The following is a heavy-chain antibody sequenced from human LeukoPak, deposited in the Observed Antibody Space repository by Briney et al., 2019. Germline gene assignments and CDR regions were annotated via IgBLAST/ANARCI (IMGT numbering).Heavy chain of an antibody. CDR2: INPNSGGT. CDR1: GYTFTGYY. V-gene: IGHV1-2*02. CDR3: AKGPQQLVRDQNWFDP. Sequence: ASVKVSCKASGYTFTGYYIHWVRQAPGQGLEWMGWINPNSGGTNYSQKFQGRVTMTRDTSISTAYMELSRLRSDDTAVYYCAKGPQQLVRDQNWFDPWGQGTLVTVSS. D-gene: IGHD6-13*01. J-gene: IGHJ5*02.